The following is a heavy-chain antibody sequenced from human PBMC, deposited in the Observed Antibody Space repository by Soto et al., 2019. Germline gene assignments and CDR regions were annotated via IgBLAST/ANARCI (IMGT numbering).Heavy chain of an antibody. J-gene: IGHJ4*02. CDR1: GFTFSSYA. D-gene: IGHD2-2*01. Sequence: GGSLRLSCAASGFTFSSYAMHWVRQAPGKGLEWVAVISYDGSNKYYADSVKGRFTISRDNAKNTLYLQMNSLRAEDTAVYYCARDPVCSSTSCLEYYFDYWGQGTLVTVSS. CDR2: ISYDGSNK. CDR3: ARDPVCSSTSCLEYYFDY. V-gene: IGHV3-30-3*01.